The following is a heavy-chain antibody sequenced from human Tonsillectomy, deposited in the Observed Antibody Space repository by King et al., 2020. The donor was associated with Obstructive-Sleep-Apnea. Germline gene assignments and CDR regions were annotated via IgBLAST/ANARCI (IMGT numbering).Heavy chain of an antibody. J-gene: IGHJ4*02. CDR1: GGSISSSSYY. V-gene: IGHV4-39*07. D-gene: IGHD3-16*02. CDR2: IYYSGST. Sequence: QLQESGPGLVKPSETLSLTCTVSGGSISSSSYYWGWIRQPPGKGLEWIGSIYYSGSTYYNPSLKSRVTISVDTSKNQFSLKLSSVTASDTAVYYCARVRGVTFGGVIVIPYFDYWGQGTLVTVSS. CDR3: ARVRGVTFGGVIVIPYFDY.